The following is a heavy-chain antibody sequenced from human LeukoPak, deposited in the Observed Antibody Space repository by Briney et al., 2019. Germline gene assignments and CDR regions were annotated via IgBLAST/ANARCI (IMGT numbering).Heavy chain of an antibody. J-gene: IGHJ4*02. CDR1: GGSFSSYY. CDR3: ARVSRYSFAFDY. D-gene: IGHD5-18*01. V-gene: IGHV4-59*01. CDR2: IYYSGST. Sequence: SETLSLTCAVYGGSFSSYYWSWIRQPPGKGLEWIGYIYYSGSTNYNPSLKSRVTISVDTSKNQFSLKLSSVTAADTAVYYCARVSRYSFAFDYWGQGTLVTVSS.